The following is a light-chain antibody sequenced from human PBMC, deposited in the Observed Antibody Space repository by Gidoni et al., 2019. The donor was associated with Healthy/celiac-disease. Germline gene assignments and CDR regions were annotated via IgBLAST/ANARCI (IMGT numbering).Light chain of an antibody. CDR1: QSSSIY. J-gene: IGKJ3*01. CDR2: AAS. Sequence: DRQMTQSPSSLSASVGDRVTITCRASQSSSIYLNWYQQKPGKAPKLLIYAASSLQSGVPSRFSGSGSGTDFTLTISCLQPEDFATYYCQQSYRGFTFGPGTKVDIK. CDR3: QQSYRGFT. V-gene: IGKV1-39*01.